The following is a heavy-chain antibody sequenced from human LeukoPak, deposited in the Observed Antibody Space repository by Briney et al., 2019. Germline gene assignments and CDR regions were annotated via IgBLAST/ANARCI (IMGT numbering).Heavy chain of an antibody. J-gene: IGHJ3*02. CDR1: GYTFTNYH. V-gene: IGHV1-3*01. Sequence: ASVKVSCKASGYTFTNYHVHWVRQAPGQRLEWMGWINAGNGNTKFSQKFPGRVTVTRDTSASTTYMELSSLRFEDTAVYYCARGEGAFDIWGQGTMVTVSS. CDR2: INAGNGNT. CDR3: ARGEGAFDI.